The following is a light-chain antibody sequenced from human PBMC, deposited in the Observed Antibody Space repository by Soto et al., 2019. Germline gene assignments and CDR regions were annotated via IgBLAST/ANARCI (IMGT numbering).Light chain of an antibody. J-gene: IGKJ2*01. CDR1: QSVGSL. CDR3: QQSYSLPYT. CDR2: AAS. V-gene: IGKV1-39*01. Sequence: DIQMTQSPSSLSASVGDRVTITCRASQSVGSLLNWFQQRPGIAPKLLIYAASTLQSGAPSRFSGSGAGTDFTLIISSLQPEDFVTYYCQQSYSLPYTFGQGTKLEI.